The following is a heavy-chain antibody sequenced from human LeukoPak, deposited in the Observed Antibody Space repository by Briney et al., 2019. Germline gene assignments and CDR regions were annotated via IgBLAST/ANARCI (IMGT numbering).Heavy chain of an antibody. V-gene: IGHV3-48*03. D-gene: IGHD6-19*01. J-gene: IGHJ4*02. CDR1: GFTFSSYE. CDR3: ARLRRVADFDY. CDR2: ISSSGSTI. Sequence: GGSLRLSCAASGFTFSSYEMNWVRQAPGKGLEWVSYISSSGSTIYYADSVKGRFTISRDNAKNSLYLQMNSLRAEDTAVYYYARLRRVADFDYWGQGTLVTVSS.